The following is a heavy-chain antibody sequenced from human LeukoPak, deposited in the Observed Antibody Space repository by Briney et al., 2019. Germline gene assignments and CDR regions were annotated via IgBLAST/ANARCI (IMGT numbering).Heavy chain of an antibody. CDR1: GFTFSSYV. CDR2: IYSGGDT. J-gene: IGHJ4*02. CDR3: ATGTIYGAGLFDY. Sequence: GGSLRLSCAASGFTFSSYVMSWVRQAPGEGLEWVSVIYSGGDTYYADSVKGRFTISRDNSKNTLYLQMDSLRADDTAIYYCATGTIYGAGLFDYWGQGTLVTVSS. D-gene: IGHD3-10*01. V-gene: IGHV3-53*01.